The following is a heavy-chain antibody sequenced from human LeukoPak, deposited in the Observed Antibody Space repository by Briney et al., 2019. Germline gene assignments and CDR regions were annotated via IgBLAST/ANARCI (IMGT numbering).Heavy chain of an antibody. CDR1: GYTFTSYA. Sequence: GASVKVSCKASGYTFTSYAMHWVRQAPGQRLEWMGWINAGNGNTKYSQKFQGRVTITRDTSASTAYMELSSLRSEDTAVYYCAGAQEPLYYYGSGSYWPPFQHWGQGALVTVSS. J-gene: IGHJ1*01. CDR3: AGAQEPLYYYGSGSYWPPFQH. CDR2: INAGNGNT. D-gene: IGHD3-10*01. V-gene: IGHV1-3*01.